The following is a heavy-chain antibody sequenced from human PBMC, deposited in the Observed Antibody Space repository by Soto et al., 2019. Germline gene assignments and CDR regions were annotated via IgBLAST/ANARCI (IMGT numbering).Heavy chain of an antibody. Sequence: GGSLRLSCAASGFSVTSNYMTWVRQAPGKGLECVSVIYAGGNTYYPDSVKGRLTISSDNSKNTLFLQMNNLRAEDTAVYYCARVTTFYDILTSSYALNYFDYWGQGTRVTVSS. J-gene: IGHJ4*02. D-gene: IGHD3-9*01. V-gene: IGHV3-53*01. CDR1: GFSVTSNY. CDR3: ARVTTFYDILTSSYALNYFDY. CDR2: IYAGGNT.